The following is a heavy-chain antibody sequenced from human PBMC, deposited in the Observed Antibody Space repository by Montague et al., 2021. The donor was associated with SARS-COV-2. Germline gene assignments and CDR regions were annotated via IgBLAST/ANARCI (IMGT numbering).Heavy chain of an antibody. V-gene: IGHV6-1*01. CDR3: ARIPVGSKYYFDF. J-gene: IGHJ4*02. CDR1: GDSVPSNLAT. CDR2: TYYRSKWYN. Sequence: SAISGDSVPSNLATWNWIRQSPSRGLEWLGRTYYRSKWYNDYAESVKSRITIDPDTSKHQFSLHLNSVTPEDTAVYYCARIPVGSKYYFDFWGQGTLVTASS. D-gene: IGHD2-2*01.